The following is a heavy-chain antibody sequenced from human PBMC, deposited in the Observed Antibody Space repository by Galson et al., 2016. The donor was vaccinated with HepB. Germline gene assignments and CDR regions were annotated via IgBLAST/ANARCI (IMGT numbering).Heavy chain of an antibody. CDR1: GFTFSSYG. CDR2: ISYDGSNT. V-gene: IGHV3-30*18. D-gene: IGHD2-8*01. Sequence: SLRLSCAASGFTFSSYGMHWVRQAPGKGLEWVALISYDGSNTYYEDAVKGRFTISRDNSKNTLYLQMNSLRPEDMAVYYCAKEVGVVCPNGVCYRGYMDSWRQGTLVTGSS. J-gene: IGHJ4*02. CDR3: AKEVGVVCPNGVCYRGYMDS.